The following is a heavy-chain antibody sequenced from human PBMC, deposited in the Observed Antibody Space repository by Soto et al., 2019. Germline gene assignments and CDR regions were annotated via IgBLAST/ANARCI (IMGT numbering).Heavy chain of an antibody. CDR1: GFIFSSFA. Sequence: PGGSLRLSCAASGFIFSSFALHWVRQAPGKGLEWVAVIRYDGTEKYNGDSVKGRFTISRDNSKNTVYLEMTSLKAEDTAVYYCARDFTQVGPLDFWGQGTLVTVPQ. CDR2: IRYDGTEK. J-gene: IGHJ4*02. CDR3: ARDFTQVGPLDF. V-gene: IGHV3-33*01. D-gene: IGHD1-26*01.